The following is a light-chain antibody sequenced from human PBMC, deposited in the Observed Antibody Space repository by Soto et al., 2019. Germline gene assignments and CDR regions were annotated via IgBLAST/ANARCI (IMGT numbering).Light chain of an antibody. CDR3: QQCGSSSYT. J-gene: IGKJ2*01. V-gene: IGKV3-20*01. CDR1: QNISSSY. Sequence: EIVLTQSPGTLSLSPGERATLSYRASQNISSSYLAWYQQKPGQTPRLLIYAASSRATGIPDRFSGSGSVTDFTLTISRLEPEDFAVYYCQQCGSSSYTFGQGTQLEIK. CDR2: AAS.